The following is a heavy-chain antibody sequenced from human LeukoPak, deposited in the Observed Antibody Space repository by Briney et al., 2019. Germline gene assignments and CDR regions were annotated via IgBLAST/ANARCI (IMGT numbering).Heavy chain of an antibody. CDR1: GYTFTSYG. CDR3: ARVVVPAAIYPGEGPDY. J-gene: IGHJ4*02. CDR2: ISAYNGNT. Sequence: ASVKVSCKASGYTFTSYGISWVRQAPGQGLEWMGWISAYNGNTNCAQKLQGRVTMTTDTSTSTAYMELRSLRSDDTAVYYCARVVVPAAIYPGEGPDYWGQGTLVTVSS. V-gene: IGHV1-18*01. D-gene: IGHD2-2*02.